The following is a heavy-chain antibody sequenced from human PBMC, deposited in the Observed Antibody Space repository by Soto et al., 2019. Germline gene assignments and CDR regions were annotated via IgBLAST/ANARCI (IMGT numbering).Heavy chain of an antibody. CDR1: YGSIISSIYY. Sequence: SEPLCLTSSVAYGSIISSIYYRGLIRKPPGKGLEWIGSIYYSGSTYYNPSLKSRVTISVDTSKNQFSLKLSSVTAADTAVYYCATYPLGYSYGFDFDYWGQGTLVTVSS. CDR2: IYYSGST. V-gene: IGHV4-39*01. J-gene: IGHJ4*02. D-gene: IGHD5-18*01. CDR3: ATYPLGYSYGFDFDY.